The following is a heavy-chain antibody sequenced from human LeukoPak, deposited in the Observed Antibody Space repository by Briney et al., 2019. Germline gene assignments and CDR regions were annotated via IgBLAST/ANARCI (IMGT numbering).Heavy chain of an antibody. Sequence: ASVTVSCKTSGYTFTGYYMHWVRQAPGQGLEWMGWINPNSGGTNYAQRFQGRVTITRDTSITTASMELSRLRFDDTAVYYCATGGYYGSGSYTEWGQGTLVTVSS. V-gene: IGHV1-2*02. CDR3: ATGGYYGSGSYTE. J-gene: IGHJ4*02. CDR2: INPNSGGT. CDR1: GYTFTGYY. D-gene: IGHD3-10*01.